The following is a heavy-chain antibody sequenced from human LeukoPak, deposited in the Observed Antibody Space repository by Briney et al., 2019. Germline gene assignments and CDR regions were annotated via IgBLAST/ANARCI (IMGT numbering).Heavy chain of an antibody. CDR2: IKQDGSEK. J-gene: IGHJ4*02. CDR3: AKDYRGTYLG. CDR1: GFTFSNAW. Sequence: PGGSLRLSCAASGFTFSNAWMSWVRQAPGKGLEWVANIKQDGSEKYYVDSVKGRFTISRDNAKNSLYLQMNSLRAEDTAVYYCAKDYRGTYLGWGQGTLVTVSS. D-gene: IGHD1-26*01. V-gene: IGHV3-7*01.